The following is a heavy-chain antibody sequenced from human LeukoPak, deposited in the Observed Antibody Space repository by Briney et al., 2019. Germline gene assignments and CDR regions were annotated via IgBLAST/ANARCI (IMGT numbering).Heavy chain of an antibody. V-gene: IGHV3-23*01. CDR2: ISGSGGST. Sequence: GGSLRLSCAASGFTFSSYAMSWVRQAPGKGLEWVSAISGSGGSTYYADSVKGRFTISRDNSKNTLYLQMNSLRAEDTAVYYCAKGETSGWSLYYFDYWGRGTLVTVSS. J-gene: IGHJ4*02. D-gene: IGHD6-19*01. CDR1: GFTFSSYA. CDR3: AKGETSGWSLYYFDY.